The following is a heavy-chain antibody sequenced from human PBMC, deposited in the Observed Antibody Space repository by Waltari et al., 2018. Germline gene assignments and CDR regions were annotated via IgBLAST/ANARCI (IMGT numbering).Heavy chain of an antibody. V-gene: IGHV1-2*02. CDR3: ARDREASMASFYYYGLDV. CDR1: GYTFTAYY. Sequence: QVPLVQSGAEVKKPGASVKVSCMASGYTFTAYYVNWVRQAPGQGLEWMGWINPYSGATNSAQKFQGRVTMTRDTSVSTAYMELRSLRSDDTAVYYCARDREASMASFYYYGLDVWGLGTTVIVSS. D-gene: IGHD3-10*01. CDR2: INPYSGAT. J-gene: IGHJ6*02.